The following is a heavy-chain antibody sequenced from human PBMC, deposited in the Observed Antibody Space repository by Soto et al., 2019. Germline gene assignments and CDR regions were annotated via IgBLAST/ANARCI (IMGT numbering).Heavy chain of an antibody. J-gene: IGHJ6*03. D-gene: IGHD2-2*01. CDR2: ISGSGANT. CDR1: GFTFSNYA. V-gene: IGHV3-23*01. Sequence: PGGSLRLSCAASGFTFSNYAMSWVRQAPGKGLEWVSAISGSGANTFYADSVKGRFIISRDNSKNTLYLQINSLRAEDTAVYYCARAPAAGYYMDVPGKATTVTVSS. CDR3: ARAPAAGYYMDV.